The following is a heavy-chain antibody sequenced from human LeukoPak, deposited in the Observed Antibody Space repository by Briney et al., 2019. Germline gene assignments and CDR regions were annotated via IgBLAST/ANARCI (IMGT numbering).Heavy chain of an antibody. D-gene: IGHD3-22*01. CDR3: ARSFRYYDSSGPFDY. CDR1: GFTVSSNY. V-gene: IGHV3-53*01. CDR2: IYSGGST. Sequence: PGGSLRLSCAASGFTVSSNYMSWVRQAPGKGLEWVSVIYSGGSTYYADSVKGRFTISRDNSKNTLYLQMNSLRAEDTAVYYCARSFRYYDSSGPFDYWGQGTLVTVSS. J-gene: IGHJ4*02.